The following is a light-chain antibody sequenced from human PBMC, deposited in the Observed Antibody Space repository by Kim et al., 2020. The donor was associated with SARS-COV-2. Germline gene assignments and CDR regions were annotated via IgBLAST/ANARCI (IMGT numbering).Light chain of an antibody. J-gene: IGLJ1*01. CDR1: SRDVGGYND. Sequence: GQSITISCAGTSRDVGGYNDVSWYQQHPGKAPKLMIYDVTNRPSGISNRFSGSKSGNTASLTISGLQAEDEADYYCGSYTSSNTYVYGTGTKVTVL. CDR2: DVT. V-gene: IGLV2-14*03. CDR3: GSYTSSNTYV.